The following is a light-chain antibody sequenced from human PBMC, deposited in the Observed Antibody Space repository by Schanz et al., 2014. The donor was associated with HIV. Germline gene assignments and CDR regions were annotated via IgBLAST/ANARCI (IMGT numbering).Light chain of an antibody. CDR3: SSYGGNNNLV. Sequence: QSALTQPASVSGSPGQSITISCTGASSDVGGDNYVSWYPQHPGRAPKLIIFAVSERPSAVPDRFSGSQSGNTASLTVSGLQPEDEADYYCSSYGGNNNLVFGGGTKLTVL. J-gene: IGLJ2*01. CDR2: AVS. V-gene: IGLV2-8*01. CDR1: SSDVGGDNY.